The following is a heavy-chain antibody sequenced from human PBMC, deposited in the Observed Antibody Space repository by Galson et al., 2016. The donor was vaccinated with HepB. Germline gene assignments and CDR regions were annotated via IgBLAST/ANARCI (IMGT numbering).Heavy chain of an antibody. J-gene: IGHJ6*02. CDR2: IYSGGKT. Sequence: SLRLSCAASGFSVSTNYMTWVRQAPGKGLEWVSVIYSGGKTYFADSVKGRFTISRDNSKNTLYLQMNSLRAEDTAVYYCASFSGNDYRNYYYYCMDVWGQGTTVTVSS. V-gene: IGHV3-53*01. CDR1: GFSVSTNY. CDR3: ASFSGNDYRNYYYYCMDV. D-gene: IGHD5-12*01.